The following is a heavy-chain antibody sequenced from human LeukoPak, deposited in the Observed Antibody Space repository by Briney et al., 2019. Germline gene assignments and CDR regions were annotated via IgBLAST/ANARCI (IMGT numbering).Heavy chain of an antibody. D-gene: IGHD1-1*01. V-gene: IGHV3-23*01. CDR2: IAGGDEST. J-gene: IGHJ4*02. Sequence: GGSLRLSCAISGFIFNTNGMNWVRQSPGKGLEWLATIAGGDESTYYADSVKGRFAISRDDSKNTVFLHMNSLRVEDTAVYYCARGVYWSLDYWGQGTPVTVSS. CDR3: ARGVYWSLDY. CDR1: GFIFNTNG.